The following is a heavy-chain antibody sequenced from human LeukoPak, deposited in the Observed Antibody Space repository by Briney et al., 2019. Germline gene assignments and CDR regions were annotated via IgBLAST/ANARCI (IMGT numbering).Heavy chain of an antibody. D-gene: IGHD3-22*01. CDR1: GYTFTGYY. CDR3: AREWSYESSGYFFYY. CDR2: IIPLFGTA. J-gene: IGHJ4*02. Sequence: GASVKVSCKASGYTFTGYYMHWVRQAPGQGLEWMGGIIPLFGTANYAQKFQGRVTITADESTSTVYMELNSLRFEDTAVYYCAREWSYESSGYFFYYWGQGTLVTVSS. V-gene: IGHV1-69*13.